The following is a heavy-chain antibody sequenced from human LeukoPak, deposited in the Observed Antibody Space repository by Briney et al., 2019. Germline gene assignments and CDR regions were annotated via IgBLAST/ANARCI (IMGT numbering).Heavy chain of an antibody. Sequence: GRSLRLSCAASGFTFSSYGMHRVRQAPGKGLEWVAVISYDGSNKYYADSVKGRFTISRDNSKNTLYLQMNSLRAEDTAVYYCAKEDVVVPAAIDAFDIWGQGTMVTVSS. CDR2: ISYDGSNK. D-gene: IGHD2-2*02. J-gene: IGHJ3*02. CDR3: AKEDVVVPAAIDAFDI. CDR1: GFTFSSYG. V-gene: IGHV3-30*18.